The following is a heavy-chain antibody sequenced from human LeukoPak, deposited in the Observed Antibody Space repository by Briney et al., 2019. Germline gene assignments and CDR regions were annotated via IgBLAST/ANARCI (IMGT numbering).Heavy chain of an antibody. V-gene: IGHV4-4*07. D-gene: IGHD3-10*01. Sequence: SETLSLTCTVSGGSISSYYWSWIRQPAGTALEWIGRIYTSGTITYNPSLKSRVTMSVDTSKNQFSLKLSSGTAADTAVYYCARDSGTTGEVKFDPWGQGTLVTVSS. J-gene: IGHJ5*02. CDR1: GGSISSYY. CDR3: ARDSGTTGEVKFDP. CDR2: IYTSGTI.